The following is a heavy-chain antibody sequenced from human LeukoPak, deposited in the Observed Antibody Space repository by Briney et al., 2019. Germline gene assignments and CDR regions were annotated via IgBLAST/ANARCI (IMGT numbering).Heavy chain of an antibody. CDR3: ATLCCGSYYMDV. D-gene: IGHD2-15*01. V-gene: IGHV1-69*06. CDR1: GGTLNSYV. CDR2: IIPISGAT. Sequence: SVKVSCKASGGTLNSYVISWVRQAPGQGLEWMGGIIPISGATNYAQKFQGRVTITADKSTSTAYMELSSLRSEDTAVYYCATLCCGSYYMDVWGKGTTVTVSS. J-gene: IGHJ6*03.